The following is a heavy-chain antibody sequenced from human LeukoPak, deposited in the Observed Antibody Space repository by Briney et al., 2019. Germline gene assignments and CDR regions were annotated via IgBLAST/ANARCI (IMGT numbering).Heavy chain of an antibody. CDR1: GFSLSTDGVG. D-gene: IGHD5-18*01. Sequence: ESGPTLVKPTQTLTLTCTFSGFSLSTDGVGVGWIRQPPGKALEWLALIYWDDDERYSPSLKSRLTITKDTSKNQVVLTMTNMDPVDTATYSCAHSQAPHAAMVVNWFDPWGQGTLVTVSS. J-gene: IGHJ5*02. CDR3: AHSQAPHAAMVVNWFDP. V-gene: IGHV2-5*02. CDR2: IYWDDDE.